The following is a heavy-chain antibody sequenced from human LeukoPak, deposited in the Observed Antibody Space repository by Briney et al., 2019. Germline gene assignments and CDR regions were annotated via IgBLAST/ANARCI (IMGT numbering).Heavy chain of an antibody. J-gene: IGHJ4*02. CDR1: GGSISSGSYY. CDR2: IYTSGST. D-gene: IGHD5-18*01. CDR3: ARDRYSYGLDY. V-gene: IGHV4-61*02. Sequence: SETLSLTCTVSGGSISSGSYYWSWIRQPAGKGLEWIGRIYTSGSTNYNPSLKSRVTISVDTSKNQFSLKLSSVTAADTAVYYCARDRYSYGLDYRGQGTLVTVSS.